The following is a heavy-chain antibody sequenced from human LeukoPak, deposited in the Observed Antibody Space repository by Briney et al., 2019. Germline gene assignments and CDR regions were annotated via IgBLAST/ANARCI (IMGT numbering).Heavy chain of an antibody. J-gene: IGHJ5*02. CDR1: GGSISSSSYY. CDR3: ARELGHYGSGSLEYWFDP. D-gene: IGHD3-10*01. Sequence: SETLSLTCTVSGGSISSSSYYWGWIRQPPGKGLEWIGSIYYSGSTYYNPSLKSRVTISVDTSKNQFSLKLSSVTAADTAVYYCARELGHYGSGSLEYWFDPWGQGTLVTVSS. V-gene: IGHV4-39*07. CDR2: IYYSGST.